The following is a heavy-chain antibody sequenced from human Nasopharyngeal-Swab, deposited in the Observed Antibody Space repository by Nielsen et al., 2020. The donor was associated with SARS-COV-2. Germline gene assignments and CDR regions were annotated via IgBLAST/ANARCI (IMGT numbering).Heavy chain of an antibody. CDR3: AREGEYGAYDAPDY. CDR1: GDTFTNSA. D-gene: IGHD5-12*01. V-gene: IGHV1-69*10. CDR2: IVPALGLP. Sequence: SEKVSCKTSGDTFTNSAISWVRQAPGQGLEWMGGIVPALGLPNYAQKFRGRLTISADRSTTTSYLELSSLRFEDTAIYYCAREGEYGAYDAPDYWGQGTLVTVSS. J-gene: IGHJ4*02.